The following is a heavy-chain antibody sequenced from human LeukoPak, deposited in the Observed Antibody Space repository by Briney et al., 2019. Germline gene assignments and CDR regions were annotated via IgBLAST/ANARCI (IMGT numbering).Heavy chain of an antibody. Sequence: PSETLSLTCTVSGYSIISGYYWGWIRQPPGKGLEWIGSIYHSGNTYYNPSLKSRVTISVDTSKNQFSLKLSSVTAADTAVYYCARGGPMIVVGRFDPWGQGTLVAVSS. D-gene: IGHD3-22*01. CDR3: ARGGPMIVVGRFDP. V-gene: IGHV4-38-2*02. CDR1: GYSIISGYY. J-gene: IGHJ5*02. CDR2: IYHSGNT.